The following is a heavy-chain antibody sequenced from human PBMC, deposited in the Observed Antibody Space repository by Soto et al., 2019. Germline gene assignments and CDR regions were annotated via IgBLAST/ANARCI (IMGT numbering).Heavy chain of an antibody. J-gene: IGHJ6*02. CDR1: GGSISSGGYS. Sequence: PSETLSLTCAVSGGSISSGGYSWSWIRQPPGKGLEWIGYIYHSGSTYYSPSLKSRVTISVDRSKNQFSLKPSSVTAADTAVYYCAREQRVRGVMGYYYGMDVWGQGTTVTVSS. CDR2: IYHSGST. V-gene: IGHV4-30-2*01. CDR3: AREQRVRGVMGYYYGMDV. D-gene: IGHD3-10*01.